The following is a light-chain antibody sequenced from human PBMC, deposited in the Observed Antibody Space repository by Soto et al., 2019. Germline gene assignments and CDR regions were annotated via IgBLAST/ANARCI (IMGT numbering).Light chain of an antibody. CDR2: DVS. V-gene: IGLV2-14*01. J-gene: IGLJ2*01. Sequence: QSVLTQPASVSRSPGQSITISCTGTSSDIGAYNYVSWYQQHPGKAAKLMIYDVSNRPSGVSNRFSGSKSGHTASLTISGLQAEDEADYYCSSYTSSSTVVFGGGTKVTVL. CDR1: SSDIGAYNY. CDR3: SSYTSSSTVV.